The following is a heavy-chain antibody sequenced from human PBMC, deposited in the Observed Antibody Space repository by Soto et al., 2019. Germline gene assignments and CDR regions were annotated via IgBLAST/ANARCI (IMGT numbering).Heavy chain of an antibody. CDR3: ARDWGRPHVGSGWYIAIGWFDP. V-gene: IGHV3-21*01. Sequence: PGGSLRLSCAASGFTFSSYSMNWVRQAPGKGLEWVSSISSSSSYIYYADSVKGRFTISRDNAKNSLYLQMNSLRAEDTAVYYCARDWGRPHVGSGWYIAIGWFDPWGQGTLVTVSS. J-gene: IGHJ5*02. CDR2: ISSSSSYI. CDR1: GFTFSSYS. D-gene: IGHD6-19*01.